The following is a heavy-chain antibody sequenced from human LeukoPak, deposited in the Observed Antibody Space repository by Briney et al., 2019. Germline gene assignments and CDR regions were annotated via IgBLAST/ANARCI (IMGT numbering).Heavy chain of an antibody. V-gene: IGHV1-18*01. CDR3: ARVRRPTMIVVVYDAFDI. D-gene: IGHD3-22*01. CDR1: GYTFTIYG. Sequence: ASVKVSCKASGYTFTIYGISWVRQASGQGLEWMGWISAYNGNTNYAQKLQGRVTMTTDTSTSTAYMELRSMRSDDTAVYYCARVRRPTMIVVVYDAFDIWGQGTMVTVSS. J-gene: IGHJ3*02. CDR2: ISAYNGNT.